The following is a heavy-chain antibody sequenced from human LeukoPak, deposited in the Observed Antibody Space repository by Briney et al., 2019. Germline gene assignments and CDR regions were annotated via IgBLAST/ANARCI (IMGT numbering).Heavy chain of an antibody. D-gene: IGHD6-13*01. CDR1: GGSISSYY. J-gene: IGHJ4*02. Sequence: SETLSLTCTVSGGSISSYYWSWIRQPPGKGLEWIGYIYYSGSTNYNPSLKSRVTISVDTSKNQFSLKLSSVTAADTAVYYCASHMVAAGIKYYFDHWAQGTLVTVSS. CDR2: IYYSGST. V-gene: IGHV4-59*08. CDR3: ASHMVAAGIKYYFDH.